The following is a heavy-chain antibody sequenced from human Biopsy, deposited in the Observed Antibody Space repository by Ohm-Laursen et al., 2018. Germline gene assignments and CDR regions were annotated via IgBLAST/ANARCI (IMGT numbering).Heavy chain of an antibody. CDR1: GYTFTDYF. V-gene: IGHV1-2*02. J-gene: IGHJ3*01. Sequence: GASVTASRQASGYTFTDYFLHWVRQAPGPGPEWLGWISPSSGGTNYAQKFQGRVTMIRDTSAATGYMELSSLRSDDTAVYYCARDIMNPIGGLVARSDVFDVWGQGTMVTVSS. CDR2: ISPSSGGT. CDR3: ARDIMNPIGGLVARSDVFDV. D-gene: IGHD3-16*02.